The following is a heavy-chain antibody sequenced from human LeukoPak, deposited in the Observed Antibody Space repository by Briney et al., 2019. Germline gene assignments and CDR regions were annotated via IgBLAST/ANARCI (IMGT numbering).Heavy chain of an antibody. J-gene: IGHJ5*02. V-gene: IGHV4-59*08. CDR2: VYYSGTT. D-gene: IGHD3-16*02. Sequence: KPSETPSLTCTVSGGSIGSYYWNWIRQPPRKGLEWIGYVYYSGTTNYNPSLKSRVTISVDTSKNQFSLKLSSVTATDTAMYYCARQHYLGELSLPWFDPWGQGTLVTVSS. CDR1: GGSIGSYY. CDR3: ARQHYLGELSLPWFDP.